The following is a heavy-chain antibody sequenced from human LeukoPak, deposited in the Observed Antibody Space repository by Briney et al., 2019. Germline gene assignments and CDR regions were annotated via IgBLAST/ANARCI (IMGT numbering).Heavy chain of an antibody. CDR2: ISYDGSNK. J-gene: IGHJ3*02. CDR3: ARALLWFGESPGGAFDI. Sequence: AGGSLRLSCAASGFTFSSYAMHWVRQAPGKGLEWVAVISYDGSNKYYADSVKGRFTISRDNSKNTLYLQMNSLRAEDTALYHCARALLWFGESPGGAFDIWGQGTMVTVSS. V-gene: IGHV3-30*14. D-gene: IGHD3-10*01. CDR1: GFTFSSYA.